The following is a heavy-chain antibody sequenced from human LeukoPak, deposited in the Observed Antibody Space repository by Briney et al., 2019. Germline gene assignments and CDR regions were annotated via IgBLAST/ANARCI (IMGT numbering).Heavy chain of an antibody. CDR2: IKPDGSEK. V-gene: IGHV3-7*05. J-gene: IGHJ4*02. CDR3: ARGLEWLDY. D-gene: IGHD3-3*01. Sequence: GGSLRLSCVASAFTFRTYWMSWVRQAPGKGLEWVAMIKPDGSEKYYVDSVKGLFTISRDNAKKSLYLQMNSLRAEDTALYYCARGLEWLDYWGQGTLVTVSS. CDR1: AFTFRTYW.